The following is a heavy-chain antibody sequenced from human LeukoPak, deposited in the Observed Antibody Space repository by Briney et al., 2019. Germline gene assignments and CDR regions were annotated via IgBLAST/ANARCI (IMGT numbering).Heavy chain of an antibody. J-gene: IGHJ6*02. CDR3: AKEQWLGRSYYGMDV. V-gene: IGHV3-23*01. Sequence: GGSLRLSCAASGFTFSTNAMSWVRQAPGKGLEWVSTISGNGGTKYYADSVKGRFTVSRDNSKNTMYLQMNSLRAEDTAIYYCAKEQWLGRSYYGMDVWGQGTTVTVCS. D-gene: IGHD6-19*01. CDR1: GFTFSTNA. CDR2: ISGNGGTK.